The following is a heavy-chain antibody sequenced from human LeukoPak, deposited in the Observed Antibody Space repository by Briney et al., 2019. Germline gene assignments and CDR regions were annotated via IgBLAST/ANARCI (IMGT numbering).Heavy chain of an antibody. J-gene: IGHJ4*02. V-gene: IGHV3-53*01. Sequence: GGSLRLSCAPSGFIVSSYYITWVRQAPGKGLEWVSVIYSGGSTYYADSVKGRFTISRDRSRNTVYLQMNSLRVEDTAVYYCVRVHIAVSGPIPYFEYWGQGTQVTVSS. CDR3: VRVHIAVSGPIPYFEY. CDR2: IYSGGST. CDR1: GFIVSSYY. D-gene: IGHD6-19*01.